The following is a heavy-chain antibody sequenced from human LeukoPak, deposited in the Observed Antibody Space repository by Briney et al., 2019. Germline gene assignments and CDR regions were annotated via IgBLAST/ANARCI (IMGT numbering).Heavy chain of an antibody. CDR1: GFTFSSYG. V-gene: IGHV3-30*02. CDR2: IRYDGSNK. Sequence: PGGSLRLSCAASGFTFSSYGMHWVRQAPGKGLEWVAFIRYDGSNKYYADSVKGRFTISRDNSKNTLYLQMNSLRAEDTAVYYCARADESTSSNWFDPWGQGTLVTVSS. CDR3: ARADESTSSNWFDP. J-gene: IGHJ5*02. D-gene: IGHD2-2*01.